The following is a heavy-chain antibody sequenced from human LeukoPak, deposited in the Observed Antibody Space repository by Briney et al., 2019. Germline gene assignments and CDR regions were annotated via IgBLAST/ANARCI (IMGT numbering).Heavy chain of an antibody. Sequence: GGSVRLSCAASGFTVSSNYMSWVRQAPGKGLEWVSYISSSGSTIYYADSARGRFTISRDNAKNSLYLQMNSLRAEDTAVYYCARGGDGYTSDAFDIWGQGTMVTVSS. D-gene: IGHD5-24*01. J-gene: IGHJ3*02. CDR1: GFTVSSNY. CDR2: ISSSGSTI. CDR3: ARGGDGYTSDAFDI. V-gene: IGHV3-11*01.